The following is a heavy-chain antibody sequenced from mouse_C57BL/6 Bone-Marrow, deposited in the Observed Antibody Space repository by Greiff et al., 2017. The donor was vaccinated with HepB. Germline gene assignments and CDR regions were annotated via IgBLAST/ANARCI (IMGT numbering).Heavy chain of an antibody. V-gene: IGHV1-26*01. J-gene: IGHJ3*01. Sequence: EVQLQQSGPELVKPGASVKISCKASGYTFTDYYMNWVKQSHGKSLEWIGDINPNNGGTSYNQKFKGKATLTVDKSSSTAYMELRSLTSEDSAVYYCARRGYRYGSSSFAYWGQGTLVTVSA. CDR3: ARRGYRYGSSSFAY. CDR2: INPNNGGT. D-gene: IGHD1-1*01. CDR1: GYTFTDYY.